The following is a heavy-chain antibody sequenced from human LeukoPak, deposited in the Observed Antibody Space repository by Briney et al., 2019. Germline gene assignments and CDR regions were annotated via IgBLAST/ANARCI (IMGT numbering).Heavy chain of an antibody. D-gene: IGHD2-15*01. V-gene: IGHV3-48*03. J-gene: IGHJ6*03. Sequence: PGGSLRLSCAASGFTFSSYEMNWVRQAPGKGLEWVSYISSSGSTIYYADSVKGRFTISRDNAKNSLYLQMNSLRAEDTAVYYCARGDCSGGSCYLKYMDVWGKGTTVTISS. CDR2: ISSSGSTI. CDR1: GFTFSSYE. CDR3: ARGDCSGGSCYLKYMDV.